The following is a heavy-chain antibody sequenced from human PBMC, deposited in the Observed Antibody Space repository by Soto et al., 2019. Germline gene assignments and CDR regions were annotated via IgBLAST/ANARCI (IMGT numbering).Heavy chain of an antibody. CDR1: GFPFSSYS. V-gene: IGHV3-21*01. CDR2: ISSSSSYI. CDR3: ARTADYYDSSCYGE. D-gene: IGHD3-22*01. J-gene: IGHJ4*02. Sequence: GGSRILSCAASGFPFSSYSMNLVRPAPGKGLEWVSSISSSSSYIYYADSVKGRFTISRDNAKNSLYLQMNSLRAEDTAVYYCARTADYYDSSCYGEWGQGTLVTVS.